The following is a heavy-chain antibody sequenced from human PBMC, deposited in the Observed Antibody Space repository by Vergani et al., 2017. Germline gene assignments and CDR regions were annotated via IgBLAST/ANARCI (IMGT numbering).Heavy chain of an antibody. J-gene: IGHJ4*02. V-gene: IGHV1-69*18. Sequence: QVQLVQSGAEVKKPGSSVKVSCKASGGTFSSYAISWVRQAPGQGLEWMGRIIPIFGTANYAQKFQGRVTITADESMSTAYMELSSLRSEDTAVYYCARGAHYDSSGYYYLNDYWGQGTLVTVSS. CDR3: ARGAHYDSSGYYYLNDY. D-gene: IGHD3-22*01. CDR1: GGTFSSYA. CDR2: IIPIFGTA.